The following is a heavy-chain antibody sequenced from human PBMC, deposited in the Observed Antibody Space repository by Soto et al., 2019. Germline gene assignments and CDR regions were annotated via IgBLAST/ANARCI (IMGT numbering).Heavy chain of an antibody. CDR1: GFTFSSYD. CDR2: IGTAGDT. CDR3: ARGPYYGSGSYYNLFDY. D-gene: IGHD3-10*01. Sequence: EVQLVESGGGLVQPGGPLRLSFAASGFTFSSYDMHRARQATGKGLEWVSAIGTAGDTYYPGSVKARFTISRENAKNSLYLQMNSLRAGDTAVYYCARGPYYGSGSYYNLFDYWGQGTLVTVSS. V-gene: IGHV3-13*01. J-gene: IGHJ4*02.